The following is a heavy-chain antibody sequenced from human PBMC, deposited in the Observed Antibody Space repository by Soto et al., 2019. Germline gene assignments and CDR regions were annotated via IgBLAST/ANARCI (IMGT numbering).Heavy chain of an antibody. D-gene: IGHD4-17*01. CDR3: ARDQYGGEVDP. CDR1: GYTFTSYY. CDR2: INPGGGST. J-gene: IGHJ5*02. V-gene: IGHV1-46*01. Sequence: ASVKVSCKASGYTFTSYYMHWVRQAPGQGLEWMGIINPGGGSTSYAQKFQGRVTMTRDTSTSTVYMELSSLRSEDTAVYYCARDQYGGEVDPWGQGTLVTVSS.